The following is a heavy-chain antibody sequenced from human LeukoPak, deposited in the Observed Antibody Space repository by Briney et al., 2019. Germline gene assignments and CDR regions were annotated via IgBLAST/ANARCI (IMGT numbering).Heavy chain of an antibody. CDR3: ARSTPEYCGGDCFYFDY. J-gene: IGHJ4*02. CDR2: TYYRSKWYN. D-gene: IGHD2-21*02. CDR1: GDSVSSNSAA. V-gene: IGHV6-1*01. Sequence: SQTLSLTCAISGDSVSSNSAAWNWIRQSPSRGLEWLGRTYYRSKWYNDYAVSVKSRITINPDTSKNQFSLQLNSVTPEDTAVYYCARSTPEYCGGDCFYFDYWGQGTLVTVSS.